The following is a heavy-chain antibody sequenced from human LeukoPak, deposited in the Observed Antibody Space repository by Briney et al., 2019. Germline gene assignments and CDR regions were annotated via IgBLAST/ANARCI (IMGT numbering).Heavy chain of an antibody. Sequence: GGSLRLSCAASGFTFSSYWMSWVRQAPGKGLEWVANIKQDGSEKYSKNSLYLQMNSLRAEDTAVYYCACPGPYGSGSYDFPPPLDYWGQGTLVTVSS. J-gene: IGHJ4*02. V-gene: IGHV3-7*01. CDR3: ACPGPYGSGSYDFPPPLDY. CDR2: IKQDGSEK. D-gene: IGHD3-10*01. CDR1: GFTFSSYW.